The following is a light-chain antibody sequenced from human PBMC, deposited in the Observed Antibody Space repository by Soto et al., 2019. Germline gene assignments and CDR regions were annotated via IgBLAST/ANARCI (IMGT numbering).Light chain of an antibody. CDR1: SSDVGGYNY. CDR3: SSYTIINSYV. CDR2: EVT. J-gene: IGLJ1*01. Sequence: QSVLTQPASVSGSPGQSITISCTGTSSDVGGYNYVSWYQHHPGKAPKLMIFEVTSRPSGVSNRFSGSKSGNTASLTISGLQAEDEADYYCSSYTIINSYVFGNGTKVTVL. V-gene: IGLV2-14*01.